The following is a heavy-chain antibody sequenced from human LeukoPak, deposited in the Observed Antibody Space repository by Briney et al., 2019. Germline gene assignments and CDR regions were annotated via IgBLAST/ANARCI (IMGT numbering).Heavy chain of an antibody. V-gene: IGHV1-18*01. CDR3: ARDGWNIAVADSFDY. Sequence: ASVKVSCKASGYTFTSYGISWVRQAPGQGLEWMGWISAYNGNTNYAQKLQGRVTMTTDTSTSTAYMELRSLRSDDTAVYYCARDGWNIAVADSFDYWGQGTLVTVSS. J-gene: IGHJ4*02. D-gene: IGHD6-19*01. CDR1: GYTFTSYG. CDR2: ISAYNGNT.